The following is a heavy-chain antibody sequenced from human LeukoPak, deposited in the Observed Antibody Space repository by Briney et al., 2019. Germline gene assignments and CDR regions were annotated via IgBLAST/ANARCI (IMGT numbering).Heavy chain of an antibody. Sequence: AGGSLRLSCAVSGFTFSSYAMSWVRQAPGKGLEWVSAISGSGGSKYYTDSVKGRFTISRDNSKSMLFLQLNSLRAEDTALYYCARDLHYYVAMDVWGQGTTVTVSS. CDR3: ARDLHYYVAMDV. D-gene: IGHD3-10*02. J-gene: IGHJ6*02. CDR1: GFTFSSYA. CDR2: ISGSGGSK. V-gene: IGHV3-23*01.